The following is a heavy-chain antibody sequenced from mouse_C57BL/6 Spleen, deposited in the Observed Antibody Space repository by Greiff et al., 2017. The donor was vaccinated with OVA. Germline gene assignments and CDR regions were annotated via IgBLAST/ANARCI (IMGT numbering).Heavy chain of an antibody. J-gene: IGHJ1*03. CDR3: AREGSTMITTRYFDV. V-gene: IGHV5-4*01. CDR2: ISDGGSYT. D-gene: IGHD2-4*01. CDR1: GFTFSSYA. Sequence: DVMLVESGGGLVKPGGSLKLSCAASGFTFSSYAMSWVRQTPEKRLEWVATISDGGSYTYYPDNVKGRFTISRDNAKNNLYLQMSHLKSEDTAMYYCAREGSTMITTRYFDVWGTGTTVTVSS.